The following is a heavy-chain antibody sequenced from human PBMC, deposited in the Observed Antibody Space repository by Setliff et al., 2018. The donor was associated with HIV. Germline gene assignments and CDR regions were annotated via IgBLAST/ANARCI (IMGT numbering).Heavy chain of an antibody. D-gene: IGHD3-22*01. V-gene: IGHV5-51*01. CDR1: GYSFTSYW. CDR3: ARQLLSGCYFDRSGYHDAFAI. J-gene: IGHJ3*02. Sequence: GESLKISCKGSGYSFTSYWIGWVRQMPGKGLEWMGIIYPSDSDTRYSPSFQGQVTISADKSISTAYLQWSSLKASDTAMYYCARQLLSGCYFDRSGYHDAFAIWGQGTMVTVSS. CDR2: IYPSDSDT.